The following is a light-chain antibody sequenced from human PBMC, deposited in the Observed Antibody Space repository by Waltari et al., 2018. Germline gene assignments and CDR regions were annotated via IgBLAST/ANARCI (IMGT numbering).Light chain of an antibody. CDR2: GAS. V-gene: IGKV1-39*01. J-gene: IGKJ5*01. CDR3: QQSYSTLVT. Sequence: DIQMTQSQSALSASVGDRVTITCRASQSIRNYLNWYQQKPGKPPKVLIYGASSLQSGVPSRFSGSGSGTDFTLIINNLQPEDFAVYYCQQSYSTLVTFGQGTRLEIK. CDR1: QSIRNY.